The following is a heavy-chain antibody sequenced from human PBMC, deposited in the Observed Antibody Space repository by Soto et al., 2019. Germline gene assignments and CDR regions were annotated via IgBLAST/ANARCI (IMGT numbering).Heavy chain of an antibody. CDR1: GGSISSYY. V-gene: IGHV4-59*08. Sequence: SETLSLTCTVSGGSISSYYWSWIRQPPGKGLEWIGYIYYSGSTNYNPSLKSRVTISVDTSKNQFSLKLSSVTAADTAVYYCARVTGSYYYYYYMDVWGKGTTVTVSS. CDR2: IYYSGST. CDR3: ARVTGSYYYYYYMDV. J-gene: IGHJ6*03. D-gene: IGHD1-1*01.